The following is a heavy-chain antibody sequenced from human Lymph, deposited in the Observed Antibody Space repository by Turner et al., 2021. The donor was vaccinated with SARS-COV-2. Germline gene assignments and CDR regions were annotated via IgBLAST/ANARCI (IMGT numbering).Heavy chain of an antibody. CDR3: AKNEMAMIVVVITLFDY. Sequence: EEELLESGRGLVQPGGSLRLCGPGAGSTLSSYAMSWVRQAPGKGLEWVSVISGSGGSTYYADSVKGRFTISRDNSKNTLYLQMNSLRAEDTAVYYCAKNEMAMIVVVITLFDYWGQGTLVTVSS. J-gene: IGHJ4*02. CDR2: ISGSGGST. CDR1: GSTLSSYA. V-gene: IGHV3-23*01. D-gene: IGHD3-22*01.